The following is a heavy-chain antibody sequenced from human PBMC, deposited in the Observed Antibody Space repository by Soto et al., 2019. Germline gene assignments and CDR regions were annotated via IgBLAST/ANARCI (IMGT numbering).Heavy chain of an antibody. CDR1: EFTFDDYA. J-gene: IGHJ6*02. D-gene: IGHD2-15*01. CDR3: VKPELGGSRYWSDYYYYGMDV. CDR2: ISWNSETM. Sequence: GGSLRLSCAASEFTFDDYAMHWVRQVPGKGLEWVSGISWNSETMGYADSVKGRFTISRDNGKNSLFLQMNSLRAEDTALYYCVKPELGGSRYWSDYYYYGMDVWGQGTTVTVSS. V-gene: IGHV3-9*01.